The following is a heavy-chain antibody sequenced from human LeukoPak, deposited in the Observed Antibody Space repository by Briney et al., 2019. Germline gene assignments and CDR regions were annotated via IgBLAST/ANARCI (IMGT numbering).Heavy chain of an antibody. V-gene: IGHV4-39*01. D-gene: IGHD3-10*01. J-gene: IGHJ4*02. Sequence: SETLSLTCTVSGGSISSSSYYWGWIRQPPGKGLEWIGSIYYSGSTYYNPSLKSRVTISVDTSKNQFSLKLSSVTAADTAVYYCARLGVACDYWGQGTLVTVSS. CDR3: ARLGVACDY. CDR2: IYYSGST. CDR1: GGSISSSSYY.